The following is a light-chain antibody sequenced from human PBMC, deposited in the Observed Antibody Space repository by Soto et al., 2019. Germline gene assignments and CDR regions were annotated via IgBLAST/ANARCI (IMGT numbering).Light chain of an antibody. V-gene: IGLV2-14*01. CDR2: DVS. Sequence: QSVLTQPASVSRSPGQSITISCTGTSSDVGGYNYVSWYQQHPGKAPKLMIYDVSNRPSGVSGRFSGSKSGNMASLTISGLQAEDEADYYCSSYTSSSTLYVFGTGTKVTVL. CDR1: SSDVGGYNY. J-gene: IGLJ1*01. CDR3: SSYTSSSTLYV.